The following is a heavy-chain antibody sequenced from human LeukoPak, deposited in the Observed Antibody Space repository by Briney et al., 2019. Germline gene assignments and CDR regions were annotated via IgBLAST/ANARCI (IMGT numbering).Heavy chain of an antibody. CDR1: GYTFTSYY. CDR3: ARDPTFAYDSSGYYGAPGY. V-gene: IGHV1-46*01. D-gene: IGHD3-22*01. Sequence: ASVKVSCKASGYTFTSYYMHWVRQAPGQGLEWMGIINPSGGSTSYAQKFQGRVTMTRDTPTSTVYMELSSLRSEDTAVYYCARDPTFAYDSSGYYGAPGYWGQGTLVTVSS. J-gene: IGHJ4*02. CDR2: INPSGGST.